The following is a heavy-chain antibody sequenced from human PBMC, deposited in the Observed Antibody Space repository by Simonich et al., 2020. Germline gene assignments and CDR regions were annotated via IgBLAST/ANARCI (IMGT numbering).Heavy chain of an antibody. J-gene: IGHJ6*03. V-gene: IGHV1-2*02. Sequence: QVQRVQSGAEVKKPGASVKVSCKGSGYTFTGYYMHWVRQAPGKGLEWMGWINPNSGGTNYAQKFQGRVTMTRDTSISTAYMELSRLRSDDTAVYYCARGALTGDYYYMDVWGKGTTVTVSS. D-gene: IGHD7-27*01. CDR3: ARGALTGDYYYMDV. CDR2: INPNSGGT. CDR1: GYTFTGYY.